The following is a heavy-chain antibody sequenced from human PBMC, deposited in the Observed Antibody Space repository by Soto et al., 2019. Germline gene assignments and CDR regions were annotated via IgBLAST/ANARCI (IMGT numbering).Heavy chain of an antibody. Sequence: QVQLVESGGGVVQPGRSLRLSCAASGFTFSSYAMHWVRQAPGKGLEWVAVISYDGSNKYYADSVKGRFTISRDNSKNTLYLQMNSLRAEETAVYYCARDRPFYYWGQGTLVTVSS. V-gene: IGHV3-30-3*01. CDR2: ISYDGSNK. J-gene: IGHJ4*02. CDR1: GFTFSSYA. CDR3: ARDRPFYY.